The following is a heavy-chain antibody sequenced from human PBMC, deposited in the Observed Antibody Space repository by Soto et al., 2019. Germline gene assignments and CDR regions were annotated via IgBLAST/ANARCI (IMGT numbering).Heavy chain of an antibody. J-gene: IGHJ4*02. Sequence: QVQLVQSGAEVKKPGASVKVSCKASGYTFTSYYMHWVRQAPGQGLEWMGIINPSGGSTSYAQKFQGRGTMTRDTSTGTVYMELSSLRSEDTAVYYCARAFSGSYWGYWGQGTLVTVSS. CDR3: ARAFSGSYWGY. CDR2: INPSGGST. V-gene: IGHV1-46*01. CDR1: GYTFTSYY. D-gene: IGHD1-26*01.